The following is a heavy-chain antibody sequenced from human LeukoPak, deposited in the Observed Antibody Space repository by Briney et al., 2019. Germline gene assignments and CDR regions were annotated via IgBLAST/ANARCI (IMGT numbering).Heavy chain of an antibody. D-gene: IGHD3-10*01. J-gene: IGHJ3*02. CDR2: INHSGST. CDR3: ARGNRPYGEHEAFDI. CDR1: GGSFSGYY. Sequence: SETLSLTCAVYGGSFSGYYWSWIRQPPGKGLEWIGEINHSGSTNYNPSLQSRVAISVDTSKNQFSLKVSSVSAADTAVYYCARGNRPYGEHEAFDIWGHGTTVTVSP. V-gene: IGHV4-34*01.